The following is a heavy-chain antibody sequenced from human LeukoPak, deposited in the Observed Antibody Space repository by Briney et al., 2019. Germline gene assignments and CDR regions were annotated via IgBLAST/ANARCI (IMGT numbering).Heavy chain of an antibody. Sequence: ASVKSSCKASGYTFTSYGISWVRQAPGQGLEWMGWISAYNGNTNYAQKLQGRVTMTTDTSTSTAYMELRSLRSDDTAVYYCARRYCSSTSCPLYYFDYWGQGTLVTVSS. J-gene: IGHJ4*02. CDR2: ISAYNGNT. V-gene: IGHV1-18*01. CDR3: ARRYCSSTSCPLYYFDY. CDR1: GYTFTSYG. D-gene: IGHD2-2*01.